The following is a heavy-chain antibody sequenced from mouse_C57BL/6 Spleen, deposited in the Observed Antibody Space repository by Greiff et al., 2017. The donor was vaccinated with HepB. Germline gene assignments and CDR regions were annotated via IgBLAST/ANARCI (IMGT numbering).Heavy chain of an antibody. J-gene: IGHJ2*01. CDR1: GYAFSSYW. D-gene: IGHD1-1*01. CDR2: IYPGDGDT. V-gene: IGHV1-80*01. Sequence: VKLQESGAELVKPGASVKISCKASGYAFSSYWMNWVKQRPGKGLEWIGQIYPGDGDTNYNGKFKGKATLTADKSSSTAYMQLSSLTSEDSAVYFCARRGYGSSHYFDYWGQGTTLTVSS. CDR3: ARRGYGSSHYFDY.